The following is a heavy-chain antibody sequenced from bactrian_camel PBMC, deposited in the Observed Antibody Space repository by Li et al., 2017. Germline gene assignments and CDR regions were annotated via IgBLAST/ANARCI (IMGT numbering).Heavy chain of an antibody. CDR2: IQDDGAK. V-gene: IGHV3S53*01. Sequence: HVQLVESGGGSVQAGGSLSLSCATRGYARRSGCLAWFRQVPGKEREMVAQIQDDGAKHYDSTAEGRFTISKDAAKDTVYLQMSSLRPEDAAVCICRSNGQGAGCDPGDVTPYDKGTQVTVS. J-gene: IGHJ4*01. D-gene: IGHD1*01. CDR1: GYARRSGC.